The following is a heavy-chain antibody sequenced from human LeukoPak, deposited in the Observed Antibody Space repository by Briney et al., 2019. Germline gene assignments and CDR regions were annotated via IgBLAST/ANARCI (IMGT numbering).Heavy chain of an antibody. CDR3: ARDPGGIAASNFDY. CDR2: ISAYNGNT. Sequence: ASVKVSCKASGGTFSSYAISWVRQAPGQGLEWMGWISAYNGNTNYAQKLQGRVTMTTDTSTSTAYMELRSLRSDDTAVYYCARDPGGIAASNFDYWGQGTLVTVSS. D-gene: IGHD6-6*01. J-gene: IGHJ4*02. V-gene: IGHV1-18*01. CDR1: GGTFSSYA.